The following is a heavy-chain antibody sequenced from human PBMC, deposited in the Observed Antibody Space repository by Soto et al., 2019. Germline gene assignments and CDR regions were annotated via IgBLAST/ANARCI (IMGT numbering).Heavy chain of an antibody. CDR2: IYYSGSA. Sequence: QLQLQESGPGLVKPSETLSLTCTVSGGSISSSTYYWGWIRQPPGKGLEWIGMIYYSGSAYYNPSLQSRVTISIDTSTNQFSLRLSSVTAADTAVYYCARHGVDYGDYASYYYYGMDVWGRGTTVTVSS. V-gene: IGHV4-39*01. CDR3: ARHGVDYGDYASYYYYGMDV. CDR1: GGSISSSTYY. D-gene: IGHD4-17*01. J-gene: IGHJ6*02.